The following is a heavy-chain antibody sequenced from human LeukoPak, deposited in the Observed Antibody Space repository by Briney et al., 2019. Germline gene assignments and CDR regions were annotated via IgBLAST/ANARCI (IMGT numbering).Heavy chain of an antibody. V-gene: IGHV4-34*01. D-gene: IGHD3-22*01. CDR2: INHSGST. Sequence: SETLSLTCAVYGGSFSGYYWSWIRQPPGKGLEWIGEINHSGSTNYNPSLKSRVTISVDTSKNQFSLKLSSVTAADTAVYYCSRSYTYCYDSSGYYQYYFDYWGQGTLVTVSS. J-gene: IGHJ4*02. CDR1: GGSFSGYY. CDR3: SRSYTYCYDSSGYYQYYFDY.